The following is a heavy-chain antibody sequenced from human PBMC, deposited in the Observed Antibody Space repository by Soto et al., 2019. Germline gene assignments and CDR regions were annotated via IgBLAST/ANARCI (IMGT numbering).Heavy chain of an antibody. Sequence: GGSLRLSCAASGFTFSSYGMHWVRQAPGKGLEWVAVIWYDGSNKYYADSVKGRFTISRDNSKNTLYLQMNSLRAEDTAVYYCARDPHDYGDYVAGWFDPWGQGTLVTVSS. CDR1: GFTFSSYG. V-gene: IGHV3-33*01. J-gene: IGHJ5*02. CDR3: ARDPHDYGDYVAGWFDP. D-gene: IGHD4-17*01. CDR2: IWYDGSNK.